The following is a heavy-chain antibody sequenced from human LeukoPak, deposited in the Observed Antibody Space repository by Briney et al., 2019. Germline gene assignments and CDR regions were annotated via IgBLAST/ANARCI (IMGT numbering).Heavy chain of an antibody. Sequence: ASVKVSCKASGYTFTSCGISWVRQAPGQGLEWMGWISAYNGNTNYAQKLQGRVTMTTDTSTSTAYMELRSLRSDDTAVYYCARRVCSSTSCYTRKTSYYMDVWGKGTTVTVSS. CDR2: ISAYNGNT. CDR3: ARRVCSSTSCYTRKTSYYMDV. J-gene: IGHJ6*03. D-gene: IGHD2-2*02. V-gene: IGHV1-18*01. CDR1: GYTFTSCG.